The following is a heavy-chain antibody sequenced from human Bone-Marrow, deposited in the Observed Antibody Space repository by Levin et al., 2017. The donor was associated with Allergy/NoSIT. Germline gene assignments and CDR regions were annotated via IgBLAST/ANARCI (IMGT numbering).Heavy chain of an antibody. CDR2: IKQDGSEK. Sequence: GESLKISCAASGFTFSSYWMSWVRQAPGKGLEWVANIKQDGSEKYYVDSVKGRFTISRDNAKNSLYLQMNSLRAEDTAVYYCAREYGSGWYDAFDIWGQGTMVTVSS. J-gene: IGHJ3*02. CDR1: GFTFSSYW. V-gene: IGHV3-7*03. CDR3: AREYGSGWYDAFDI. D-gene: IGHD6-19*01.